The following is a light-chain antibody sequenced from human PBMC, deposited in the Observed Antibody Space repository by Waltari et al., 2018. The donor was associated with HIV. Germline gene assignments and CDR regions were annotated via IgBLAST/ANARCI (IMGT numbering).Light chain of an antibody. Sequence: SYELTQPSSVSVSPGQTARITCSGAPLPGQSGYWDPQKPGLAPVLIIFKDSQSASGLPERFSGSSSGTAVTLTISSVQAEDEADYYCQSTDSGGSYVVFGGGTRLTVL. CDR2: KDS. CDR3: QSTDSGGSYVV. CDR1: PLPGQS. V-gene: IGLV3-25*03. J-gene: IGLJ2*01.